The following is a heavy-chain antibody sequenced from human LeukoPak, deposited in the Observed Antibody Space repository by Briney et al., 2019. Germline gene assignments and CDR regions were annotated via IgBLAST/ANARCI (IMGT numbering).Heavy chain of an antibody. CDR2: INHSGST. D-gene: IGHD3-10*01. Sequence: SETLSLTCAVYGGSFSGYYWSWIRQPPGKGLGWIGEINHSGSTNYNPSLKSRVTISVDTSKNQFSLKLSSVTAADTAVYYCARKGYGSGSEALYYYYGMDVWGQGTLVTVSS. J-gene: IGHJ6*02. CDR3: ARKGYGSGSEALYYYYGMDV. V-gene: IGHV4-34*01. CDR1: GGSFSGYY.